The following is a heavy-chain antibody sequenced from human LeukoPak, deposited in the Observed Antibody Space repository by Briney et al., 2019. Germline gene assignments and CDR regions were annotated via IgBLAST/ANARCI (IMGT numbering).Heavy chain of an antibody. CDR1: GFTFSSYA. V-gene: IGHV3-23*01. Sequence: PGGSLRLSCEGSGFTFSSYAMSWVRQAPGKGLEWVSGISGSGGGTYYADSVKGRFTVSGDKSKNTLYLQMNSLRVEDTAVYYYAKRVGYYFEYWGQGTLVTVSS. CDR3: AKRVGYYFEY. D-gene: IGHD6-13*01. J-gene: IGHJ4*02. CDR2: ISGSGGGT.